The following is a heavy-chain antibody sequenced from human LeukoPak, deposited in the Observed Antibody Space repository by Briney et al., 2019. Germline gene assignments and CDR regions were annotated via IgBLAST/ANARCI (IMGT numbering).Heavy chain of an antibody. CDR3: ARDLIAVAGTEWYY. CDR1: GYSISSGYY. J-gene: IGHJ4*02. Sequence: PSETLSLTCAVSGYSISSGYYWGWIRQPPGKGLEWIGSIYHSGSSYYNPSLKSRVTISVDTPKNQFSLKLSSVTAADTAVYYCARDLIAVAGTEWYYWGQGTLVTVSS. CDR2: IYHSGSS. V-gene: IGHV4-38-2*02. D-gene: IGHD6-19*01.